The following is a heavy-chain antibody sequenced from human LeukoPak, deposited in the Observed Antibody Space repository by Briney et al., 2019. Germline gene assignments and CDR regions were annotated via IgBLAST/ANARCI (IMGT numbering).Heavy chain of an antibody. CDR3: ARLVLRGSYLYYFDY. Sequence: ASVKVSCKASGYTFTGYYMHWVRQAPGQGLEWMGRINPNSGGTNYAQKFQGRVTMTRDTSIRTAYMELSRLRSDDTAVYYCARLVLRGSYLYYFDYWGQGTLVTVSS. CDR1: GYTFTGYY. CDR2: INPNSGGT. V-gene: IGHV1-2*06. J-gene: IGHJ4*02. D-gene: IGHD1-26*01.